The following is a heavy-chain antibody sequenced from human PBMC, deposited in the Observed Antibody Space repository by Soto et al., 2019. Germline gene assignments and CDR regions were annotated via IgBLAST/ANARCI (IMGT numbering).Heavy chain of an antibody. CDR3: ARAPTGSYSSFYYYGMDV. CDR2: SYTSGST. J-gene: IGHJ6*02. V-gene: IGHV4-4*07. D-gene: IGHD1-26*01. CDR1: GGSISSYY. Sequence: SETLSLTCTVSGGSISSYYWSWIRQPAGKVLEWIGRSYTSGSTNYNPSLKRRVTMSVDTSKNQFSLKLSSVTAADTAVYYCARAPTGSYSSFYYYGMDVWGQGTTVTVSS.